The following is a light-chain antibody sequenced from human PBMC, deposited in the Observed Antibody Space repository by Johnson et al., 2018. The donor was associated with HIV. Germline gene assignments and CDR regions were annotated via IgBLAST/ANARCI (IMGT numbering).Light chain of an antibody. CDR3: GTWDSSLYVFV. Sequence: HSVLTQPPSVSAAPGQKVTISCSGSSSNIGNNYVSWYQQLPGTSPKLLIYENKARPSGIPDRFSASKSATSATLAITALQTGDGADYYCGTWDSSLYVFVFGSGTKVTVL. CDR1: SSNIGNNY. V-gene: IGLV1-51*01. CDR2: ENK. J-gene: IGLJ1*01.